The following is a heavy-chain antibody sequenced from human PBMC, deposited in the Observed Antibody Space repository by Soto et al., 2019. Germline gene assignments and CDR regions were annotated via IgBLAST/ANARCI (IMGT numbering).Heavy chain of an antibody. D-gene: IGHD4-17*01. CDR1: GGSINSGDYY. Sequence: QVQLQESGPGLVKPSQTLSLTCTVSGGSINSGDYYWSWIRQPPGKGLEWIGYIYYSGSTDYNPSLKSRVSISADTSKNQFSLKLSSVTAADTAVYYCARAKGLVTVTTSWFDPWGQGTLVTVSS. J-gene: IGHJ5*02. CDR2: IYYSGST. V-gene: IGHV4-30-4*01. CDR3: ARAKGLVTVTTSWFDP.